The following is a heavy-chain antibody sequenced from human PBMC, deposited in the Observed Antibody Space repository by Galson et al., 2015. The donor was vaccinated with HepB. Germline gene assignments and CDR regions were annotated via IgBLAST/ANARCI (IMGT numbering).Heavy chain of an antibody. D-gene: IGHD3-22*01. V-gene: IGHV4-61*08. J-gene: IGHJ4*02. Sequence: LVKPTQTLTLTCTFSGFSLSTSGMCVSWIRQPPGKGLEWIGYIYYSGSTNYNPSLKSRVTISVDTSKNQFSLKLSSVTAADTAVYYCASGRYYYDSSGYYFDYWGQGTLVTVSS. CDR2: IYYSGST. CDR3: ASGRYYYDSSGYYFDY. CDR1: GFSLSTSGMC.